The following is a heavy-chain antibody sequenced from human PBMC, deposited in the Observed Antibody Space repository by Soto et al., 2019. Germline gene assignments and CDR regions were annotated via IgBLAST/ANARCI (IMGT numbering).Heavy chain of an antibody. CDR3: ESLEMATTTADY. J-gene: IGHJ4*02. V-gene: IGHV3-30-3*01. D-gene: IGHD1-1*01. CDR2: ISYDGSNK. CDR1: GFTFSIYA. Sequence: QVQLVESGGGVVQPGRSLRLSCAASGFTFSIYAMHWVRQAPGKWLEWVAVISYDGSNKYYADSVKGRFTISRDNSKNTPYLQMNRLRAEDTAVYYCESLEMATTTADYGRQGTLVTVSS.